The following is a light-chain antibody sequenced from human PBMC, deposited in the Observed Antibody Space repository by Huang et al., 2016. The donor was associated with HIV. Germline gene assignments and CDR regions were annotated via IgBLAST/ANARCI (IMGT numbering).Light chain of an antibody. CDR3: HQSSSLPYT. V-gene: IGKV6-21*02. J-gene: IGKJ2*01. CDR2: YAS. Sequence: EIVLTQSPDFQSVTPKEKITINCRASQNIGNSLHWYQQKPDQSPQLLIKYASQTISGVPSRFSGSGSETDFTLTINTPEAGDAATYYCHQSSSLPYTFGQGTKLEIK. CDR1: QNIGNS.